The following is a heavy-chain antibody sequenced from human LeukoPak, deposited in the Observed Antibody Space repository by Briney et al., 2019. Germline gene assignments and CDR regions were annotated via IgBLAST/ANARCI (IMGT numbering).Heavy chain of an antibody. CDR3: ASLARVAYYYDGSGPP. D-gene: IGHD3-22*01. CDR1: GGTFSSYA. V-gene: IGHV1-69*04. Sequence: GASVKVSCKASGGTFSSYAISWVRQAPGQGLEWMGRIIPILGIANYAQKFQGRVTITADKSTSTAYMELSSLRSEDTAVYYCASLARVAYYYDGSGPPWGQGTMVTVSS. CDR2: IIPILGIA. J-gene: IGHJ3*01.